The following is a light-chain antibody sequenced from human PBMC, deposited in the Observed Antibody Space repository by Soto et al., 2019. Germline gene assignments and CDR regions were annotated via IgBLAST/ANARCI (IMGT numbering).Light chain of an antibody. J-gene: IGKJ1*01. CDR1: QYISNY. CDR2: SAS. CDR3: QSNYIVPWA. V-gene: IGKV1-39*01. Sequence: DIRVSQSPPSLSASVGDTITLTCRSSQYISNYLNWYQHKPGEAPKLLIYSASTLQIGVPSRFSGSGSGKDFSLTIHSLQPDDFASYYCQSNYIVPWAFGQGTRVDSK.